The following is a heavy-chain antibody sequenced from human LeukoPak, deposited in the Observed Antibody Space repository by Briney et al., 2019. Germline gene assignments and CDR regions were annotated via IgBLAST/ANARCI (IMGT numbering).Heavy chain of an antibody. CDR3: ARRAVVVPAAIAATPDNWFDP. D-gene: IGHD2-2*01. CDR1: GYTFTGYY. CDR2: INPNSGGT. Sequence: ASVKVSCKASGYTFTGYYMHWVRQAPGQGLEWMGWINPNSGGTNYAQKFQGRVTMTRDTSISTAYMELSRLRSDDTAVYYCARRAVVVPAAIAATPDNWFDPWGQGTLVTVSS. V-gene: IGHV1-2*02. J-gene: IGHJ5*02.